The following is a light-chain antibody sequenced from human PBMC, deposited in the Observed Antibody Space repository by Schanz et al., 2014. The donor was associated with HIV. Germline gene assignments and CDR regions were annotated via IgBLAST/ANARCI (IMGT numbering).Light chain of an antibody. V-gene: IGLV4-69*01. CDR3: QTWGTGIWL. J-gene: IGLJ2*01. CDR2: LNSDGSH. CDR1: SGHRTYA. Sequence: QSVLTQSPSASASLGASVKLTCTLDSGHRTYAIAWHQQQPEKGPRYLMKLNSDGSHTKGDGIPDRFSGSSSGAERYLTISSLQSEDEAEYYCQTWGTGIWLFAGGTKLTVL.